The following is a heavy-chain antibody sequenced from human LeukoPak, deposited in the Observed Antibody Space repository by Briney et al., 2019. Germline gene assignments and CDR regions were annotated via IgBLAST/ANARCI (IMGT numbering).Heavy chain of an antibody. CDR1: GFTFSDYW. D-gene: IGHD3-22*01. Sequence: GGSLRLSCGASGFTFSDYWISWVRQAPGKGLEWVANINQDGSEKHYVDSLRGRFTISRDNAKNSLYLQMNSLRAEDTAVYFCARDLEYFDRSGYYASDLWGQGTLVTVSS. J-gene: IGHJ5*02. CDR3: ARDLEYFDRSGYYASDL. V-gene: IGHV3-7*01. CDR2: INQDGSEK.